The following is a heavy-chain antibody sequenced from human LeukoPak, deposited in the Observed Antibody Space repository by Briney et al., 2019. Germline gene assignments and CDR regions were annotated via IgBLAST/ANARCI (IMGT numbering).Heavy chain of an antibody. CDR3: ARDNRRGGYCSSTSCRGAFDI. CDR1: GGSISSSSYY. D-gene: IGHD2-2*01. Sequence: SETLSLTCTVSGGSISSSSYYWGWIRQPPGKGLEWIGSIYYSGSTYYNPSLKSRVTISVDTSKNQFSLKLSSVTAADTAVYYCARDNRRGGYCSSTSCRGAFDIWGQGTMVTVSS. V-gene: IGHV4-39*07. J-gene: IGHJ3*02. CDR2: IYYSGST.